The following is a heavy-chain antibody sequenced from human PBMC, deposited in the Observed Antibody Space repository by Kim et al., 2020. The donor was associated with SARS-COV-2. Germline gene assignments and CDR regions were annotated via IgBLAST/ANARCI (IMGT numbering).Heavy chain of an antibody. CDR3: AREMGYCSSTSCYPREFYYYGMDV. Sequence: SETLSLTCTVSGGSISSGSYYWSWIRQPAGKGLEWIGRIYTSGSTNYNPSLKSRVTISVDTSKNQFSLKLSSVTAADTAVYYCAREMGYCSSTSCYPREFYYYGMDVWGQGTTVTVSS. J-gene: IGHJ6*02. D-gene: IGHD2-2*01. V-gene: IGHV4-61*02. CDR1: GGSISSGSYY. CDR2: IYTSGST.